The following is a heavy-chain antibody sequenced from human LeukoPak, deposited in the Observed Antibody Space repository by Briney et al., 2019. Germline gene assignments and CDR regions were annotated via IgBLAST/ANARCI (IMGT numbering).Heavy chain of an antibody. CDR3: AKDRYSGSYRGWFDP. CDR2: ISSSATTI. D-gene: IGHD1-26*01. Sequence: PGGSLRLSCAASGFTFSSYGMSWIRQAPGKGLEWVSYISSSATTIYYADSVKGRFTISRDNAKNSLYLQMNSLRAEDTAVYYCAKDRYSGSYRGWFDPWGQGTLVTVSS. V-gene: IGHV3-11*01. J-gene: IGHJ5*02. CDR1: GFTFSSYG.